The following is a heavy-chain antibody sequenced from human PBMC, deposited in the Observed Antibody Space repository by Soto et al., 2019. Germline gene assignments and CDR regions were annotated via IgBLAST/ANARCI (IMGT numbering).Heavy chain of an antibody. J-gene: IGHJ4*02. V-gene: IGHV4-31*03. CDR3: ARGATATGGDFDY. D-gene: IGHD4-4*01. CDR1: GGSISSGGYY. CDR2: IYYSGST. Sequence: KTSETLSLTCTVSGGSISSGGYYWSWIRQHPGKGLEWIGYIYYSGSTYYNPSLKSRVTISVDTSKNQFSLKLSSVTAADTAVYYCARGATATGGDFDYWGQGTLVTVSS.